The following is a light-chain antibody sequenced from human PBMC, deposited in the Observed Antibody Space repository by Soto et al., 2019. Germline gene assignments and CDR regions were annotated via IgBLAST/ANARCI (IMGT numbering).Light chain of an antibody. CDR1: ERVSTN. V-gene: IGKV3-20*01. J-gene: IGKJ1*01. Sequence: PGESATLSFRASERVSTNLAWYQQTPGQAPRLLIYSASSRATGITDRFSGSGSGTDFTLTISRLEPEDFAVYYCQQYGSSPVTVGQGTKVEIK. CDR3: QQYGSSPVT. CDR2: SAS.